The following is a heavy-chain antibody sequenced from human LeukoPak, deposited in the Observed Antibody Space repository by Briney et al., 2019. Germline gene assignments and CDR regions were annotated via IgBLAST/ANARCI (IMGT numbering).Heavy chain of an antibody. CDR1: GFTFSAYY. Sequence: PGGSLILSCAASGFTFSAYYMTWIRQAPGKGLEWVSSIGHSSIGYSSDHLKYADSVKGRFTISRDNAKNSLYLQMDSPRAEDTAVYFCAREDFFTPHSWGQGTLVTVSS. CDR2: IGHSSIGYSSDHL. J-gene: IGHJ4*02. CDR3: AREDFFTPHS. V-gene: IGHV3-11*05. D-gene: IGHD3/OR15-3a*01.